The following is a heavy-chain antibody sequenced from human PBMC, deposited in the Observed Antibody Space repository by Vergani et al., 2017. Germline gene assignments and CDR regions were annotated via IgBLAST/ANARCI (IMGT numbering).Heavy chain of an antibody. Sequence: VQLVESGGGLVQPGGSLRLSCAASGFTFSSYAMSWVRQAPGKGLEWVAVISYDGSNKYYADSVKGRFTISRDNSKNTLYLQMNSLRAEDTAVYYCARAPYGDYRYFDYWGQGTLVTVSS. CDR1: GFTFSSYA. CDR2: ISYDGSNK. V-gene: IGHV3-30*04. CDR3: ARAPYGDYRYFDY. D-gene: IGHD4-17*01. J-gene: IGHJ4*02.